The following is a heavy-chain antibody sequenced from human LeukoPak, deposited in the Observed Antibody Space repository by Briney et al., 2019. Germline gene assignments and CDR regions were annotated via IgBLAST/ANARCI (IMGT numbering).Heavy chain of an antibody. CDR3: ARDYDILTGYLNPALDY. CDR2: ISSSSSYI. J-gene: IGHJ4*02. D-gene: IGHD3-9*01. Sequence: GGSLRLSCAASGFTFSSYSMNWVRQAPGKGLEWVSSISSSSSYIYYADSVKGRFTISRDNAKNSLYLRMNSLRAEDTAVYYCARDYDILTGYLNPALDYWGQGTLVTVSS. V-gene: IGHV3-21*01. CDR1: GFTFSSYS.